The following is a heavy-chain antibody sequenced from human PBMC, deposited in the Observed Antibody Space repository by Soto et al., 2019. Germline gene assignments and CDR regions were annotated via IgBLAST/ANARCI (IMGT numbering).Heavy chain of an antibody. D-gene: IGHD1-20*01. CDR3: ARDRRTITAGIFDS. CDR2: ITSSTTTI. CDR1: GFTISDYS. J-gene: IGHJ4*02. V-gene: IGHV3-48*02. Sequence: LRLSCAASGFTISDYSMNWVRQAPGKGLEWLSFITSSTTTIYYADSVKGRFTISRDNAKNSLYLQMNSLRDEDTAVYFCARDRRTITAGIFDSWGQGTLVTVSS.